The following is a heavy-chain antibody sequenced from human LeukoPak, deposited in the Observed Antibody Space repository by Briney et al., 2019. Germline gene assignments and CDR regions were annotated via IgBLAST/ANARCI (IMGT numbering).Heavy chain of an antibody. J-gene: IGHJ4*02. CDR1: GGTISSYY. D-gene: IGHD6-6*01. Sequence: SETLSLTCTVSGGTISSYYWSWMRQPPGKGLEWIGCIYYSGSTNYNPSLKSRVTISVDTSKNQFSLKLSSVTAADTAVYYCASSEYSSSSPDYWGQGTLVTVSS. CDR3: ASSEYSSSSPDY. V-gene: IGHV4-59*01. CDR2: IYYSGST.